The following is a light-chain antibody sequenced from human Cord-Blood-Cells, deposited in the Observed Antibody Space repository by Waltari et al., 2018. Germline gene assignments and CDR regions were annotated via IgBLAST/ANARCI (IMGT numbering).Light chain of an antibody. CDR1: QSISSY. CDR3: QQSYSTPFT. CDR2: AAS. Sequence: DIQMTQSPYYLSASVGDRVTLPFRASQSISSYLNWYQQKPGKAPKLLIYAASSLQSGVPSRFSGSGSGTDFTLTISSLQPEDFATYYCQQSYSTPFTFGGGTKVEIK. V-gene: IGKV1-39*01. J-gene: IGKJ4*01.